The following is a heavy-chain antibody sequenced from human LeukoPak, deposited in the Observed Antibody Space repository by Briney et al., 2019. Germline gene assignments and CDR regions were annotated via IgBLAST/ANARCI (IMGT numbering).Heavy chain of an antibody. CDR1: GFTFSSYA. CDR2: ISYDGSNK. V-gene: IGHV3-30-3*01. CDR3: ARDNYDSSGYSAFDI. J-gene: IGHJ3*02. D-gene: IGHD3-22*01. Sequence: GGSLRLSCAASGFTFSSYAMHWVRQAPGKGLEWVAVISYDGSNKYYADSVKGRFTISRDNSKNTLYLQMNSLRAEDTAVYYCARDNYDSSGYSAFDIWGQGTMVTVSS.